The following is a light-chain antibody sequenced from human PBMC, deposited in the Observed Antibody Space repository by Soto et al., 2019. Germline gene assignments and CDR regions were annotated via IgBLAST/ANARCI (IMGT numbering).Light chain of an antibody. CDR2: DAS. J-gene: IGKJ4*01. CDR1: QSVSSY. Sequence: EIVLTQSPATLSLSPGERATLSCRASQSVSSYLAWYQQKPGQAPRLLIYDASNRAIGIPARFSGSGSGTDFTLTISSLEPEDFSVYYCQQRSNWPPFTFGGGTKVEIK. CDR3: QQRSNWPPFT. V-gene: IGKV3-11*01.